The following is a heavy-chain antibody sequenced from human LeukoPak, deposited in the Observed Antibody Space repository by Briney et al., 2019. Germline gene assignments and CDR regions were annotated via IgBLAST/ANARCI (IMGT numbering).Heavy chain of an antibody. D-gene: IGHD1-26*01. Sequence: PSETLSLTCTVSGGSFSSGGSVSSGRYYWSWIRQPPGKGLEWIGYVSYSGSTNYNPSLHSRVTISIDTSKNQFSLKLSSVTAADTAVYFCARDSFYSGSDYWGQGTLVTVSS. V-gene: IGHV4-61*01. J-gene: IGHJ4*02. CDR2: VSYSGST. CDR3: ARDSFYSGSDY. CDR1: GGSFSSGGSVSSGRYY.